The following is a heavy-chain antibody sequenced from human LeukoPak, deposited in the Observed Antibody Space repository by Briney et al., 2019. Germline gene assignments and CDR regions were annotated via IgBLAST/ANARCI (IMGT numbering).Heavy chain of an antibody. D-gene: IGHD2-21*01. CDR2: IFHSGKT. V-gene: IGHV4-38-2*01. J-gene: IGHJ4*02. CDR3: ARGDIPDF. Sequence: SETLSLTCGVSGYSISSGYYWGWIRQSPGKGLEWIGSIFHSGKTYYNLSLKSRVTISVDTSKNQFSLKLTSVTAADTAVYYCARGDIPDFWGQGPLVTVSS. CDR1: GYSISSGYY.